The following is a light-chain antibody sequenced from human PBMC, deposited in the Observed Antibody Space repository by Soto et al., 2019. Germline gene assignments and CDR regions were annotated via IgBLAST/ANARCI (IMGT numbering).Light chain of an antibody. CDR3: QQSHSTPRT. CDR2: AAS. J-gene: IGKJ2*01. CDR1: QSINKY. V-gene: IGKV1-39*01. Sequence: DIQMTQSPSSLSASVGDRVTITCRASQSINKYLNWYQQKPGKAPKLLMFAASSMQSGVPLRFSGSGSGTDFPLTISSLQPEDFATYYCQQSHSTPRTFGQGTKLEIK.